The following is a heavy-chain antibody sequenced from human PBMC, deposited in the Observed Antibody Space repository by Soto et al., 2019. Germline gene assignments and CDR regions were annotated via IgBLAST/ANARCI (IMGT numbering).Heavy chain of an antibody. CDR3: ARDIGRYFDYFDY. CDR2: INYSGST. J-gene: IGHJ4*02. D-gene: IGHD3-9*01. V-gene: IGHV4-61*01. Sequence: TSETLSLTCTVSGGSVSNGSYYWNWIRQPPGKGLEWIGYINYSGSTKYNPSLKSRVTISVDTSKNQFSLELSSVTAADTAVYYCARDIGRYFDYFDYWGQGTLVTVSS. CDR1: GGSVSNGSYY.